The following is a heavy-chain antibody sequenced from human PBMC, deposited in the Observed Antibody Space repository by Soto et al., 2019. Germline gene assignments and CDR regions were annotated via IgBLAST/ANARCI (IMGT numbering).Heavy chain of an antibody. CDR3: ARGRYIWGSYLPDY. J-gene: IGHJ4*02. D-gene: IGHD3-16*02. Sequence: EVQLVESGGGLVQPGGSLRLSCAASGFTVSSNYMSWVRQAPGKGLEWVSVIYSGGSTYYADSVKGRFTISRDNSKNTLYLQMNGVRAEDTAVYYCARGRYIWGSYLPDYWGQGTLVTVSS. V-gene: IGHV3-66*01. CDR1: GFTVSSNY. CDR2: IYSGGST.